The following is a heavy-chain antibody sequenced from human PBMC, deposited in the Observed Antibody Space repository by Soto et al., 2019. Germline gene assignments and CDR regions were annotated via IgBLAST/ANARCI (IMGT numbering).Heavy chain of an antibody. D-gene: IGHD3-22*01. CDR2: ISYDGSNK. Sequence: HPGGSLRLSCAASGFTFSSYGMHWVRQAPGKGLEWVAVISYDGSNKYYADSVKGRFTISRDNSKNTLYLQMNSLRAEDTAVYYCAKAYYYDSSGYSDYWGQGTLVTVSS. V-gene: IGHV3-30*18. CDR1: GFTFSSYG. J-gene: IGHJ4*02. CDR3: AKAYYYDSSGYSDY.